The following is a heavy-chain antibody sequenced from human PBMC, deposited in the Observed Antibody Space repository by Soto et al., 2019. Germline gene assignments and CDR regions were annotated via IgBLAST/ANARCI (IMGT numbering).Heavy chain of an antibody. CDR3: GRQLTYYYGSGSSHRYYFDY. D-gene: IGHD3-10*01. J-gene: IGHJ4*02. Sequence: SETLSLTCTVSGGSISSYYWSWIRQPPGKGLEWIGYIYYSGSTNYNPSLKSRVTISVDTSKNQFSLKLSSVTAADTAVYYCGRQLTYYYGSGSSHRYYFDYWGQGTLVTVSS. CDR1: GGSISSYY. V-gene: IGHV4-59*01. CDR2: IYYSGST.